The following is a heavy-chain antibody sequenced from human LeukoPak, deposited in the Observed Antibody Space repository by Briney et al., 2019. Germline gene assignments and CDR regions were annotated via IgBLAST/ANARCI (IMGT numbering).Heavy chain of an antibody. CDR2: IKQDGSEK. D-gene: IGHD3-10*01. J-gene: IGHJ4*02. CDR1: GFTFSSYW. Sequence: PGGSLRLSCAASGFTFSSYWMSWVRQAPGKGLEWVANIKQDGSEKYYVDSVKGRFTISRDDAKNSLYLQMNSLRAEDTAVYYCARGPNYMLRGVHRGYFDYWGQGTLVTVSS. CDR3: ARGPNYMLRGVHRGYFDY. V-gene: IGHV3-7*01.